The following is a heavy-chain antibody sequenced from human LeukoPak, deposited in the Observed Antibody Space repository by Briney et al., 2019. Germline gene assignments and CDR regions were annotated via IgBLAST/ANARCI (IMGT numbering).Heavy chain of an antibody. CDR2: MYHSGST. CDR3: ARYDVWGSYRAFDY. Sequence: SETLSLTCTVSNYSISTDYYWGWIRPPPGKGLEWIGTMYHSGSTYYNPSLKSRVTISVDTSKNQFSLKLSSVTAADTAVYYCARYDVWGSYRAFDYWGQGTLVTVSS. V-gene: IGHV4-38-2*02. CDR1: NYSISTDYY. J-gene: IGHJ4*02. D-gene: IGHD3-16*02.